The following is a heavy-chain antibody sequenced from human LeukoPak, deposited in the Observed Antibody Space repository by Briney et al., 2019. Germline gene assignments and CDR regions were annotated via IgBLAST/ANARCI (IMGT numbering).Heavy chain of an antibody. V-gene: IGHV5-51*01. Sequence: WESLKISCKGSGYSFTSYWIGWVRQMPGKGLEWMGIIYPGDSDTRYSPSFQGQVTISADKSISTAYLQWSSLKASHTAMYYCATPTVTPRIAYWGQGTLVTVSS. J-gene: IGHJ4*02. CDR3: ATPTVTPRIAY. CDR2: IYPGDSDT. D-gene: IGHD4-11*01. CDR1: GYSFTSYW.